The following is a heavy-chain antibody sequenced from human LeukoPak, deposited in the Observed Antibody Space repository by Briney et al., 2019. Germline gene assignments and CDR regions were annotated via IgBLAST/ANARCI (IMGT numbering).Heavy chain of an antibody. CDR1: GYSISSGYY. J-gene: IGHJ4*02. CDR2: IYHSGST. D-gene: IGHD6-19*01. Sequence: SETLSLTCTVSGYSISSGYYWGWIRQPPGKGLEWIGSIYHSGSTYYNPSLKSRVTISVDTSKNQFSLKLSSVTAADTAVYYCAREGRGWYYFGYWGQGTLVTVSS. CDR3: AREGRGWYYFGY. V-gene: IGHV4-38-2*02.